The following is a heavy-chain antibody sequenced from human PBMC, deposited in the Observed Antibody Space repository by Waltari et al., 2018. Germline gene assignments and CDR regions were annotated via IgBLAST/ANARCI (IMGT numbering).Heavy chain of an antibody. CDR3: ARDRGRGLYLDS. J-gene: IGHJ4*02. V-gene: IGHV4-4*02. Sequence: QLQLQESGPRLVNPSGTLFFTCAVSGDSMSSSDCWSWVRHPPGKGLEWLGQVHHSGRINYNPAFASRVTIALDRSINQFSLKVTSATAADTAVYYCARDRGRGLYLDSWGQGTLVTVSP. CDR1: GDSMSSSDC. CDR2: VHHSGRI. D-gene: IGHD2-15*01.